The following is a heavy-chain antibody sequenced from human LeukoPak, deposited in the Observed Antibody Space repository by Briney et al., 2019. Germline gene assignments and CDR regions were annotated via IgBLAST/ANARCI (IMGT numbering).Heavy chain of an antibody. CDR2: ISGSGGST. D-gene: IGHD2-2*01. J-gene: IGHJ4*02. V-gene: IGHV3-23*01. CDR3: ARDLGYCSSTSCRPNYFDY. Sequence: PGGSLRLSCAASGFTFSSYAMSWVRQAPGKGLEWVSAISGSGGSTYYADSVKGRFTISRDNSKNTLYLQMNSLRAEDTAVYYCARDLGYCSSTSCRPNYFDYWGQGTLVTVSS. CDR1: GFTFSSYA.